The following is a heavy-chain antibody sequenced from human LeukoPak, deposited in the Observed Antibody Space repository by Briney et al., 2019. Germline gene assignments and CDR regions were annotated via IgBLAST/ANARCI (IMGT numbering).Heavy chain of an antibody. D-gene: IGHD4-17*01. J-gene: IGHJ4*02. CDR1: GFTFSGYA. Sequence: GGSLRPSCAASGFTFSGYAMHWVRQAPGKGLEWVAVISYDGSNKYYADSVKGRFTISRDNSKNTLYLQMNSLRAEDTAVYYCARVGGRGGPGDLYYFDYWGQGTLVAVSS. CDR2: ISYDGSNK. CDR3: ARVGGRGGPGDLYYFDY. V-gene: IGHV3-30-3*01.